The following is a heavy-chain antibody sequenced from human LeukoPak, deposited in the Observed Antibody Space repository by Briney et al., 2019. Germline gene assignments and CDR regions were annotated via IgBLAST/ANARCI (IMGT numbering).Heavy chain of an antibody. V-gene: IGHV1-69*13. Sequence: ASVKVSCKASGGTFSSYAISWVRQAPGQGLEWMGGIIPVFGTANYAQKFQGRVTITADESTSTAYMELSSLRSEDTAVYYCARGFGELLPFDYWGQGTLVTVSS. CDR3: ARGFGELLPFDY. CDR1: GGTFSSYA. J-gene: IGHJ4*02. CDR2: IIPVFGTA. D-gene: IGHD3-10*01.